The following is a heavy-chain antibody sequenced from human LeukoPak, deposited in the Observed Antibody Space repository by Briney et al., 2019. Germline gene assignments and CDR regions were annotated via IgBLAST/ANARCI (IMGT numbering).Heavy chain of an antibody. D-gene: IGHD2-2*01. V-gene: IGHV5-10-1*01. CDR1: GYSFTSYW. Sequence: GESLRISCKGSGYSFTSYWISWVRQMPGKGLEWMGRIDPSDSYTNYSPSFQGHVTISADKSISTAYLQWSSLKASDTAMYYCARSTTGLVPADNDAFDIWGQGTMVTVSS. CDR3: ARSTTGLVPADNDAFDI. J-gene: IGHJ3*02. CDR2: IDPSDSYT.